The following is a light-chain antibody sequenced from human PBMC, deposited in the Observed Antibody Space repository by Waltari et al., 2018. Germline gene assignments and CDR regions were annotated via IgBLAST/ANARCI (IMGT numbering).Light chain of an antibody. J-gene: IGLJ1*01. CDR3: QAWDSSTLYV. CDR2: QDS. Sequence: SYELTQPPSVSVSPGQTASITCTGDQLGDKYACWYQQKPGQSPVLVISQDSKPPSGVPGRLSGSNSGNTATLTISGTQAMDEADYYCQAWDSSTLYVFGTGTKVTVL. V-gene: IGLV3-1*01. CDR1: QLGDKY.